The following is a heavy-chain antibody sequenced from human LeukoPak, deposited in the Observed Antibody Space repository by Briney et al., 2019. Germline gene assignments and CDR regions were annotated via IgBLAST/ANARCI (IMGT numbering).Heavy chain of an antibody. Sequence: PSETPSLTCTVSGGPSSSYYWSWIRQPPGKGLEWIGYIYYSGSTNYNPSLKSRVTISVDTSKNQFSLKLSSVTAADTAVYYCARHSRDGPGDYWGQGTLVTVSS. CDR2: IYYSGST. D-gene: IGHD5-24*01. V-gene: IGHV4-59*08. J-gene: IGHJ4*02. CDR3: ARHSRDGPGDY. CDR1: GGPSSSYY.